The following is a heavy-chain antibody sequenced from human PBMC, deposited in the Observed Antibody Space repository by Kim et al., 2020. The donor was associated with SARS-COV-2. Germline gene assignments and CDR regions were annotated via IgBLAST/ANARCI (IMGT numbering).Heavy chain of an antibody. J-gene: IGHJ4*02. Sequence: RYSPSFQGQVTISADKSISTAYLQWSSLKASDTAMYYCARHHSSGYRSDYWGQGTLVTVSS. CDR3: ARHHSSGYRSDY. D-gene: IGHD3-22*01. V-gene: IGHV5-51*01.